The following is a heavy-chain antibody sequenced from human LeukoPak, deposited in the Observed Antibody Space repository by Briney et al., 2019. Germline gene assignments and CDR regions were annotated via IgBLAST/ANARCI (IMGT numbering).Heavy chain of an antibody. D-gene: IGHD6-13*01. V-gene: IGHV3-30*04. J-gene: IGHJ4*02. CDR2: ISYDGSNK. CDR1: GFTFSSYA. CDR3: ARDNSSSWLEDYFDY. Sequence: GRSLRLSCAASGFTFSSYAMHWVRQAPGKGLEWVAVISYDGSNKYCADSVKGRFTISRDNSKNTLYLQMNSLRAEDTAVYYCARDNSSSWLEDYFDYWGQGTLVTVSS.